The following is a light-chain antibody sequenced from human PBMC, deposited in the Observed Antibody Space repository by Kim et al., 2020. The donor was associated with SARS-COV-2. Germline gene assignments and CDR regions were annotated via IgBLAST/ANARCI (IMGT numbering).Light chain of an antibody. V-gene: IGKV2-28*01. CDR3: MQALHTPYS. CDR2: VGS. J-gene: IGKJ2*03. Sequence: PASISCRSSQSLLHSNGYNYLDWYLQKPGQSPQLLIYVGSHQASGVPDRFSGSGSDTDFTLKISRVEGGDVVVYYCMQALHTPYSFGQGTKLEI. CDR1: QSLLHSNGYNY.